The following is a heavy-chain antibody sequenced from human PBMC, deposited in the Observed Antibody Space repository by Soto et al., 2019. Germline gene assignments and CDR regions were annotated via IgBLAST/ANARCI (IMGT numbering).Heavy chain of an antibody. V-gene: IGHV1-69*06. CDR3: ARDHFRSIAARFGMDV. D-gene: IGHD6-6*01. J-gene: IGHJ6*02. CDR1: GGTFSSYA. Sequence: QVQLVQSGAEVKKPGSSVKVSCKASGGTFSSYAISWVRQAPGQGLEWMGGIIPIFGTANYAQKFQGRVTITADKSTSTAYMELSSLRSEDTGVYYCARDHFRSIAARFGMDVWGQGTTVTVSS. CDR2: IIPIFGTA.